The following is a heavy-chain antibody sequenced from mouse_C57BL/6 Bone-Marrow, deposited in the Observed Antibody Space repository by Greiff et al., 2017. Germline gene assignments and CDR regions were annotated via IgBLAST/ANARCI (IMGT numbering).Heavy chain of an antibody. Sequence: VQLQQSGAELVRPGTSVKVSCKASGYAFTNYLIEWVKQRPGQGLEWIGVINPGSGGTNYNEKFKGKATLTADKSSSTAYMQLSSLTSEDSAVYFCATYDYDAYAMDYWGQGTSVTVSS. CDR2: INPGSGGT. V-gene: IGHV1-54*01. CDR1: GYAFTNYL. CDR3: ATYDYDAYAMDY. D-gene: IGHD2-4*01. J-gene: IGHJ4*01.